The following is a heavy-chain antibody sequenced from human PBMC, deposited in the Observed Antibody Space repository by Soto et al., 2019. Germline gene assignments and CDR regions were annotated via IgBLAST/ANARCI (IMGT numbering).Heavy chain of an antibody. CDR3: ARVRTGTRAAFDI. CDR1: GFTFSSYA. V-gene: IGHV3-30-3*01. J-gene: IGHJ3*02. Sequence: GGSLRLSCAASGFTFSSYAMHWVRQAPGKGLEWVAVISYDGSNKYYADSVKGRFTISRDNSKNTLYLQMNSLRAEDTAVYYCARVRTGTRAAFDIWGQGTMVTVSS. CDR2: ISYDGSNK. D-gene: IGHD1-1*01.